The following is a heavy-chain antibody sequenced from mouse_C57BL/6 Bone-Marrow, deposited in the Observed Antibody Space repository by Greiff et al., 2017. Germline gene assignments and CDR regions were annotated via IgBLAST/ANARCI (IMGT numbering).Heavy chain of an antibody. D-gene: IGHD2-2*01. Sequence: QVQLKQSGAELVKPGASVKISCKASGYAFSSYWMNWVKQRPGKGLEWIGQIYPGDGDTNYNGKFKGKATLTADKSSSTAYMQLSSLTSEDSAVYFCARTPYGYDGYYCDYWGQGTTLTVSS. CDR3: ARTPYGYDGYYCDY. J-gene: IGHJ2*01. V-gene: IGHV1-80*01. CDR2: IYPGDGDT. CDR1: GYAFSSYW.